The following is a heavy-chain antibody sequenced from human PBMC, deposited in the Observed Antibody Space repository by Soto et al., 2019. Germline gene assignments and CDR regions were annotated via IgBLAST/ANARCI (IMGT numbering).Heavy chain of an antibody. V-gene: IGHV1-2*04. CDR1: GYTFTGYY. J-gene: IGHJ6*02. CDR2: INPNSGGT. CDR3: AREGGAAITTSTIAYYGLDV. D-gene: IGHD2-2*02. Sequence: ASVKVSCKASGYTFTGYYMHWVRQAPGQGLEWMGWINPNSGGTNYAQKFQGWVTMTRDTSISTAYMELSRLRSDDTAVYYCAREGGAAITTSTIAYYGLDVWGQGTTVTVSS.